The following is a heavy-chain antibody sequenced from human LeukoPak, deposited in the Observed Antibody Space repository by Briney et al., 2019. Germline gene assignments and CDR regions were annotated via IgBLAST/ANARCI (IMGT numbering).Heavy chain of an antibody. Sequence: GESLKISCKGSGYSFTNYWIGWVRQMPGKGLEWMGIILPGDSDTRYSPSFQGQVTISADKPISTAYLQWSSLKASDTAMYYCARRFNWDPFNIWGQGTMVTVSS. CDR2: ILPGDSDT. D-gene: IGHD7-27*01. CDR3: ARRFNWDPFNI. CDR1: GYSFTNYW. V-gene: IGHV5-51*04. J-gene: IGHJ3*02.